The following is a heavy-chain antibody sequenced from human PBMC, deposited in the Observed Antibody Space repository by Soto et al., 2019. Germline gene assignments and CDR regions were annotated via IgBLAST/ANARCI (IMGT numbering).Heavy chain of an antibody. Sequence: GESLKISCKASGYSFTTYWIGWVRQMPGKGLEWMGIIYPGDSDTRYSPSFQGQVTISADKSISTAYLQWSSLKASDSPMFYCARKDIAGNSVDFWGLGTLVTVSS. CDR3: ARKDIAGNSVDF. J-gene: IGHJ4*02. D-gene: IGHD6-13*01. CDR1: GYSFTTYW. V-gene: IGHV5-51*01. CDR2: IYPGDSDT.